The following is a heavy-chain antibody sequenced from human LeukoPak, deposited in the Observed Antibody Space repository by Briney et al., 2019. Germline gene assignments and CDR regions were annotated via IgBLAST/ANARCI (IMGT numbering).Heavy chain of an antibody. Sequence: GGSLRLSCAASGFTFDDYAMHWVRQAPGKGLEWVSGINWNSNRISYADSVKGRFTISRDNAKNSLYLQMNSLRAEDTAVYYCAKGDRGSGWYLWGQGTLVTVSS. CDR3: AKGDRGSGWYL. D-gene: IGHD6-13*01. CDR1: GFTFDDYA. J-gene: IGHJ4*02. CDR2: INWNSNRI. V-gene: IGHV3-9*01.